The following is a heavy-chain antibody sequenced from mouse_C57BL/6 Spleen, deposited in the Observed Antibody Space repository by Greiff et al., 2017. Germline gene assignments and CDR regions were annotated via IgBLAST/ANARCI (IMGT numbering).Heavy chain of an antibody. D-gene: IGHD2-2*01. Sequence: QVQLQQPGAELVKPGASVKLSCKASGYTFTSYWMQWVKQRPGQGLEWIGEIDPSDSYTNYNQKLKGKATLTVDTSSSTAYMQLSSLTSEDSAVYYCARSSMVLVDYWGQGTTLTVAS. J-gene: IGHJ2*01. CDR1: GYTFTSYW. CDR2: IDPSDSYT. CDR3: ARSSMVLVDY. V-gene: IGHV1-50*01.